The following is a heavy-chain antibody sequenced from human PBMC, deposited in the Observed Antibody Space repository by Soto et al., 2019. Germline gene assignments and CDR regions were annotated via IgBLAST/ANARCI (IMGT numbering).Heavy chain of an antibody. CDR2: INAGNGNT. D-gene: IGHD2-21*02. CDR3: ARSIGVVTALDY. CDR1: GYTFTSYA. Sequence: QVQLVQSGAEEKKPGASVKVSCKASGYTFTSYAMHWVRQAPGQRREGMGWINAGNGNTKYSQKFKGRDTITRDTSASTAYMELSSLRSEDTAVYYCARSIGVVTALDYWGQGALGTVSS. V-gene: IGHV1-3*05. J-gene: IGHJ4*02.